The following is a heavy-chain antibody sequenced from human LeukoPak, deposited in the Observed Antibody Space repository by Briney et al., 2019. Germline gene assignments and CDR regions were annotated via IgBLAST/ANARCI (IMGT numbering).Heavy chain of an antibody. CDR2: IIPIFGTA. D-gene: IGHD2-15*01. Sequence: PGGSLRLSCAASGFTFSSYAMHWVRQAPGKGLEWMGGIIPIFGTANYAQKFQGRVTITADESTSTAYMELSSLRSEDTAVYYCARDWRLGYCSGGSCPPDWGQGTLATVSS. J-gene: IGHJ4*02. CDR3: ARDWRLGYCSGGSCPPD. CDR1: GFTFSSYA. V-gene: IGHV1-69*01.